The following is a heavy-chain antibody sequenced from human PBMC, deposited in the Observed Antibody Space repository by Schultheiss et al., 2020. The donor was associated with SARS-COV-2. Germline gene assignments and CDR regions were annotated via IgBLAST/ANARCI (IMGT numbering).Heavy chain of an antibody. D-gene: IGHD6-6*01. CDR3: AREGGRSSRAFDI. CDR2: ISYDGSNK. CDR1: GFTFSTYG. J-gene: IGHJ3*02. Sequence: GESLKISCAASGFTFSTYGMHWVRQAPGKGLEWVAVISYDGSNKYYADSVKGRFTISRDNAKNSLYLQMNSLRAEDTAVYYCAREGGRSSRAFDIWGQGTMVTVSS. V-gene: IGHV3-33*05.